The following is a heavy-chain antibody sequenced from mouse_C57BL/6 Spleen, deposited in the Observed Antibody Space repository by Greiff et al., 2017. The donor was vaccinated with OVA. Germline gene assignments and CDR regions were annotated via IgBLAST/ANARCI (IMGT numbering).Heavy chain of an antibody. CDR1: GYSFTSYW. D-gene: IGHD1-1*02. CDR2: IDPSDSEA. CDR3: TRDYHWYFDV. V-gene: IGHV1-52*01. J-gene: IGHJ1*03. Sequence: QVQLQQPGAELVRPGSSVKLSCKASGYSFTSYWMHWVKQRPIQGLEWMGNIDPSDSEAHNTQKFTDKATLNVDKSSSTAYIQLSILTSEYSAVYYCTRDYHWYFDVWGTGTTVTVSS.